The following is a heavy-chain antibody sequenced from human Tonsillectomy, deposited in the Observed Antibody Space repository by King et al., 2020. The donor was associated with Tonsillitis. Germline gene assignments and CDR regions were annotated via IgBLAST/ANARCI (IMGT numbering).Heavy chain of an antibody. Sequence: VQLQESGPRLVRPSEIMSLTCTVAVGSVSSARYSWSLIRQPPGKGLEWIGYIYYSGCTNYNPSLRSRVTISVDTSKNEFSLKLSSVTAADTAVYYCARGRNPDYFYGMDVWGQGTTVTVSS. CDR1: VGSVSSARYS. J-gene: IGHJ6*02. V-gene: IGHV4-61*01. CDR2: IYYSGCT. D-gene: IGHD1-14*01. CDR3: ARGRNPDYFYGMDV.